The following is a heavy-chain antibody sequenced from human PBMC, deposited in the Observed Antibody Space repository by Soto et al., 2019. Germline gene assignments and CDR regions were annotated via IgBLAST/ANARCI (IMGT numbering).Heavy chain of an antibody. V-gene: IGHV4-4*02. CDR2: IFHDGTA. CDR1: GVSISSGNW. Sequence: PSETLSLTCAVSGVSISSGNWWTWVRQSPQRGLEYIGEIFHDGTANYSPSFERRVAISVDTSKNQFSLKLTSVTAADTAIYFCARLVYDTRLNYLYFDFWGQGTLVTVSS. CDR3: ARLVYDTRLNYLYFDF. J-gene: IGHJ4*02. D-gene: IGHD3-22*01.